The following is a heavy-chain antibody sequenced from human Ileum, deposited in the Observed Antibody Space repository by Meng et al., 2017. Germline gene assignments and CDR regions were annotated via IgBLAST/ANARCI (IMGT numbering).Heavy chain of an antibody. CDR3: TTWYGEY. V-gene: IGHV6-1*01. D-gene: IGHD3-10*01. Sequence: QVQLQQSGPGLVKPSQTLSLTWAISGDSVSSHRALWHWVRQSPSRGLEWLGQTYYRSEWQNHYGVSVKSRITITADTSRNQFSLNLNSVTPEDTAVYYCTTWYGEYWGQGTLVTVSS. CDR1: GDSVSSHRAL. J-gene: IGHJ4*02. CDR2: TYYRSEWQN.